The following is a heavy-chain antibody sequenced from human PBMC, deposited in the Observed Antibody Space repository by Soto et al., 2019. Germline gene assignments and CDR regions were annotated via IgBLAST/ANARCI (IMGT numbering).Heavy chain of an antibody. CDR3: ARGRQLAYSYYYYMHV. J-gene: IGHJ6*03. CDR2: ISSSSSYI. CDR1: GFTFSSYS. D-gene: IGHD6-13*01. V-gene: IGHV3-21*01. Sequence: GGSLRLSCAASGFTFSSYSMSWVRQAPGKGLEWVSSISSSSSYIYYADSVKGRFTISRDNAKNSLYLQMNSLRAEDTAVYYCARGRQLAYSYYYYMHVWGKATAVTVP.